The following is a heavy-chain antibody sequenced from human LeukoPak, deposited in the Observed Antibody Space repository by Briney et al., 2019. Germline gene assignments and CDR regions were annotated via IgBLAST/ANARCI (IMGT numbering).Heavy chain of an antibody. D-gene: IGHD3-22*01. Sequence: GGSLRLSCAASGLTFSYYWMCWVRQAPGKGLEWVANINQDGSEKYYVDSVKGRFTISRDNAKNSLYLLMNSLGAEDAAVYYCATYYYDNTGLIWGQGTLVTVSS. J-gene: IGHJ4*02. CDR1: GLTFSYYW. CDR3: ATYYYDNTGLI. CDR2: INQDGSEK. V-gene: IGHV3-7*01.